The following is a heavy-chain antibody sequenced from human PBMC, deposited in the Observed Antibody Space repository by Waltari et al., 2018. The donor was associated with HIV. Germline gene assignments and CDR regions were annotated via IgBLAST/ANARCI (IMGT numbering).Heavy chain of an antibody. CDR3: AKVAFDGDNRHEPVKNAFDI. CDR2: LSGSSSNA. Sequence: EVQLLESGGGLVQPGGSLRLSCAASGSVFSNYAMNWVRQAPGKGLGWVSGLSGSSSNAYYAESVKGRFTISRDNSKNTLFLQMNSLRADDTAVYYCAKVAFDGDNRHEPVKNAFDIWGQGTKVTVSS. J-gene: IGHJ3*02. CDR1: GSVFSNYA. D-gene: IGHD2-21*01. V-gene: IGHV3-23*01.